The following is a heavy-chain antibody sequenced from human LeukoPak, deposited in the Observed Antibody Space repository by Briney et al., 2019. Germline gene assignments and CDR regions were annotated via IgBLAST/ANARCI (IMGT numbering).Heavy chain of an antibody. CDR1: GFTFSTYS. D-gene: IGHD3-10*01. J-gene: IGHJ6*03. CDR2: ISGSGGST. Sequence: PGGSLRLSCAASGFTFSTYSMNWVRQAPGKGLEWVSAISGSGGSTYYADSVKGRFTISRDNSKNTLYLQMNSLRAEDTAVYYCASVRRGFGESSKYYAYYYMGVWGKGTTVTISS. CDR3: ASVRRGFGESSKYYAYYYMGV. V-gene: IGHV3-23*01.